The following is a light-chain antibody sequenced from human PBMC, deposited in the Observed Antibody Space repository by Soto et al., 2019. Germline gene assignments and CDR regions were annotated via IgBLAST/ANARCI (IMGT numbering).Light chain of an antibody. CDR1: QGIRNY. Sequence: IQLTQSPSSLSASVGDRVTITCRASQGIRNYLAWYQQKPGKAPNLLISLASTLKGGVPSRFSGSGSGTDFSLTISSLQPEDVATYYCQYLNSFPLTFGGGTKVELK. CDR2: LAS. V-gene: IGKV1-9*01. J-gene: IGKJ4*01. CDR3: QYLNSFPLT.